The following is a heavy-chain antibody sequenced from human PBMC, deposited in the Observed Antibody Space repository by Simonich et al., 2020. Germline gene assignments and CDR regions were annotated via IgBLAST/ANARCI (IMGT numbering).Heavy chain of an antibody. Sequence: QVQLVQSGAEVKKPGASVKVSCKASGYTFTGYYMHGARQAAGQGLEWIEGINPNRGGTNDAQKFKGRLTMTRDTSISTAYMELSRLRSDDTAVYYCARSSDLLNWNDGPYYWGQGTLVTVSS. CDR1: GYTFTGYY. D-gene: IGHD1-1*01. CDR2: INPNRGGT. CDR3: ARSSDLLNWNDGPYY. V-gene: IGHV1-2*02. J-gene: IGHJ4*02.